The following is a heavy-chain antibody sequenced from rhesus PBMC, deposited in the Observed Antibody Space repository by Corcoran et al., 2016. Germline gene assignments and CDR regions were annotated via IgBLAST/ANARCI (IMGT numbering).Heavy chain of an antibody. D-gene: IGHD6-25*01. CDR1: GGSISSNY. J-gene: IGHJ4*01. Sequence: QLQLQESGPGLVNPSETLSLTCAVSGGSISSNYWSWIRQPPENGLERIGSISGSAGSTDYNPSLNSQVTISTDTSKNPFSMKLSAVTAAVTAVYSWASERGGSGSWKGLFDYWGQGVLVTVSS. CDR2: ISGSAGST. CDR3: ASERGGSGSWKGLFDY. V-gene: IGHV4-173*01.